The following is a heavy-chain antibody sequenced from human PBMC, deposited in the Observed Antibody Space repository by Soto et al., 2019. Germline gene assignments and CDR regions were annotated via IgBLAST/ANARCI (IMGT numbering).Heavy chain of an antibody. CDR3: ATYGMAV. CDR2: ISYDGSNK. V-gene: IGHV3-30-3*01. Sequence: QVQLVESGGGVVQPGRSLRLSCAASGFTFSSYAMHWVRQAPGKGLEWVAVISYDGSNKYYADSVKGRFTISRDNSKNTLYLQMNSLRAEDTAVYYCATYGMAVWGQGTTVTVSS. J-gene: IGHJ6*02. CDR1: GFTFSSYA.